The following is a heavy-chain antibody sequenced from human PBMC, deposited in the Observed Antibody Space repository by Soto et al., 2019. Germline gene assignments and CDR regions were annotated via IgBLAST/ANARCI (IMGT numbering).Heavy chain of an antibody. Sequence: QVQLQESGPGLVKPSETLSLTCTVSGGSVSSGSYYWSWIRQPPGKGLEWIGYIYYSGSTNYNPSLKSRVTISVDTSKNQFSLKLSSVTAADTAVYYCARIGRTTVVTGFHYWGQGTLATVSS. V-gene: IGHV4-61*01. CDR2: IYYSGST. CDR3: ARIGRTTVVTGFHY. D-gene: IGHD4-17*01. CDR1: GGSVSSGSYY. J-gene: IGHJ4*02.